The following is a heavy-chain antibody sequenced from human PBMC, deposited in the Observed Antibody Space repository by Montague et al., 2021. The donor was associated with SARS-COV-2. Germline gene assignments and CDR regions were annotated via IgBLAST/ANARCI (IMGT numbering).Heavy chain of an antibody. J-gene: IGHJ6*02. CDR3: ARGGTYYDFWSGYQNYYYGMDV. CDR2: ISSSGSTI. CDR1: GFTFSSYE. D-gene: IGHD3-3*01. Sequence: SLRLSCAASGFTFSSYEMNWVRQAPGKGLEWVSYISSSGSTIYYADSVXGLFTISRDNAKNSLYLQMNSLRAEDTAVYYCARGGTYYDFWSGYQNYYYGMDVWGQGTTVTVSS. V-gene: IGHV3-48*03.